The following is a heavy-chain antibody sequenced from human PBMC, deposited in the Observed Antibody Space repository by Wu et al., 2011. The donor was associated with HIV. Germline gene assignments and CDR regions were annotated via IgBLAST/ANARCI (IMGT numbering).Heavy chain of an antibody. CDR3: ARSFRDTYFYYYGISV. J-gene: IGHJ6*02. D-gene: IGHD3-16*02. CDR2: ISPLNGNT. CDR1: GYSFTRYG. V-gene: IGHV1-18*01. Sequence: QVHLEQSGAEVKKPGASVKVSCKTSGYSFTRYGISWVRQAPGQGLEWLGWISPLNGNTNYAQKFQDRVTMTGDTSTSTVYMELSSLRSEDTAVYYCARSFRDTYFYYYGISVWGQGTTVTVSS.